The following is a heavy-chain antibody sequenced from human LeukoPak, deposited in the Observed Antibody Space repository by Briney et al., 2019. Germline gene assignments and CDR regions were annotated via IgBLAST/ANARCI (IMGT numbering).Heavy chain of an antibody. D-gene: IGHD3-3*01. CDR2: IIPIFGTA. Sequence: SVKVSCKASGGTFSSYAISWVRQAPGQGLEWMGGIIPIFGTANYAQKFQGRVTITADESTSTAYMELSSLRSEDTAVYYCAREPITIFGVVITFYYGMDVWGQGTTVTVSS. J-gene: IGHJ6*02. CDR3: AREPITIFGVVITFYYGMDV. CDR1: GGTFSSYA. V-gene: IGHV1-69*13.